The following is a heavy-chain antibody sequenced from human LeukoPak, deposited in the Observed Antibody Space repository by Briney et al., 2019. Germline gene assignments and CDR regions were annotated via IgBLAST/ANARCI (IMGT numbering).Heavy chain of an antibody. D-gene: IGHD3-9*01. CDR1: GFTFSSYS. CDR2: ISSSSSYI. V-gene: IGHV3-21*04. J-gene: IGHJ4*02. Sequence: GGSLRLSCAASGFTFSSYSMNWVRQAPGKGLEWVSSISSSSSYIYYADSVKGRFTISRDNAKNSLYLQMNSLRAEDTALYYCAKDIDYDILTGANFDYWGQGTLVTVSS. CDR3: AKDIDYDILTGANFDY.